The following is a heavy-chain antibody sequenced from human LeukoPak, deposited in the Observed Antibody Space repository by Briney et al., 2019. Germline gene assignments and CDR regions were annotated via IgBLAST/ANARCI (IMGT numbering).Heavy chain of an antibody. CDR2: ISSSGESP. CDR1: GLTFSRYA. CDR3: AKKSRDGYNPFDY. J-gene: IGHJ4*02. D-gene: IGHD5-24*01. Sequence: GSLRLSCAASGLTFSRYAMSRVRQAPGKGLEWVCGISSSGESPYYADSVKGRFTISRDNSKNTLYLEINSLRAEDTAVYYCAKKSRDGYNPFDYLGQGTLVTVSS. V-gene: IGHV3-23*01.